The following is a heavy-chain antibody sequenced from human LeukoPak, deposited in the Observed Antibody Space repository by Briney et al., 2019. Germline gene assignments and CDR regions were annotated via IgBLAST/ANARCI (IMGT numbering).Heavy chain of an antibody. CDR2: IYTSGST. CDR1: GRPINSYY. CDR3: ARDPLYCSGGICYPGCFDS. D-gene: IGHD2-15*01. J-gene: IGHJ5*01. Sequence: PSDTLSLTCTLSGRPINSYYWSWIRQPAGKGLEWIGRIYTSGSTNYNPSLKSRVTMSVDTSKNQFSLKLSSVTAADTAVYYCARDPLYCSGGICYPGCFDSWGQGTLVTVSS. V-gene: IGHV4-4*07.